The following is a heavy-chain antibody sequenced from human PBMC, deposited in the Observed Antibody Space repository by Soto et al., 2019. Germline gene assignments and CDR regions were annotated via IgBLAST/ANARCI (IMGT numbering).Heavy chain of an antibody. V-gene: IGHV4-59*01. CDR2: IYYSGST. J-gene: IGHJ4*02. CDR3: ARVGGLAARTFDY. CDR1: GGSISDFY. D-gene: IGHD6-6*01. Sequence: SETLSLTCTVSGGSISDFYWSWIRQPPGKGLEWIGYIYYSGSTNYNPSLKSRVTVSVDTSKNQFSLNLRSMSPADTAVYYCARVGGLAARTFDYWGPGTLVTVSS.